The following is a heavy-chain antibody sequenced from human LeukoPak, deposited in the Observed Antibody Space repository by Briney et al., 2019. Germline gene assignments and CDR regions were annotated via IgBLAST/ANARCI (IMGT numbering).Heavy chain of an antibody. CDR1: GGSISSSSYY. Sequence: SETLSLTCTVSGGSISSSSYYGGWIRQPPGKGLEWIGSIYYSGSTYYNPSLKSRVTISVDTSKNQFSLKLSSVTAADTAVYYCARQSGGLLPMVVFDYWGQGTLVTVSS. V-gene: IGHV4-39*01. CDR2: IYYSGST. J-gene: IGHJ4*02. D-gene: IGHD3-16*01. CDR3: ARQSGGLLPMVVFDY.